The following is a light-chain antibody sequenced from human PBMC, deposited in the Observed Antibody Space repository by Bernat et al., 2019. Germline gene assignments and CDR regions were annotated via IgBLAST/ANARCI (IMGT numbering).Light chain of an antibody. CDR3: CSCAGGLSWV. V-gene: IGLV2-23*02. J-gene: IGLJ3*02. CDR2: AVN. CDR1: SSDIGSYKL. Sequence: QSALTQPASVSGSPGQSITISCTGTSSDIGSYKLVSWYQQHPGKAPKLMIYAVNQRPSGVSNRFSGSKSGNAASLTISGLQAEDEADYYCCSCAGGLSWVFGGGTKLTVL.